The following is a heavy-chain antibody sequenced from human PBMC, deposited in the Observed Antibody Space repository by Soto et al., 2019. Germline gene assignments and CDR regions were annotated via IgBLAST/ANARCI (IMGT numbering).Heavy chain of an antibody. J-gene: IGHJ4*02. V-gene: IGHV4-34*01. CDR2: INHSGST. Sequence: SETLSLTCAVYGGSFSGYYWSWIRQPPGKGLEWIGEINHSGSTNYNPSLKSRVTISVDTSKNQFSLKLSSVTAADTAVYYCASFSPTVTTYHYWGQGTLVTVSS. CDR3: ASFSPTVTTYHY. CDR1: GGSFSGYY. D-gene: IGHD4-17*01.